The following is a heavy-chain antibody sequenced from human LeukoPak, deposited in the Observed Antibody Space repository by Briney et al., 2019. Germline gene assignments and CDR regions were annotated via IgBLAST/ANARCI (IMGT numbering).Heavy chain of an antibody. CDR1: GFTVSSNY. Sequence: PGGSLRLSCAASGFTVSSNYMSWVRQAPGKGLEWVSVIYSGGSTYYADSVKGRFTISRHNSKNTLYLQMNSLRAEDTAVYYCARGGHAMIAEAFDIWGQGTMVTVSS. V-gene: IGHV3-53*04. J-gene: IGHJ3*02. D-gene: IGHD3-22*01. CDR3: ARGGHAMIAEAFDI. CDR2: IYSGGST.